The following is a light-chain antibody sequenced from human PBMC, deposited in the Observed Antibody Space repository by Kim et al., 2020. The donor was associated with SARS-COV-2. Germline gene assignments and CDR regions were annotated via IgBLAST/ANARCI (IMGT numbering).Light chain of an antibody. CDR3: QQSYSTPLT. CDR1: QSISSY. J-gene: IGKJ4*01. CDR2: AAS. V-gene: IGKV1-39*01. Sequence: ASVGDRVTITCRASQSISSYLTWYQQKPGKAPTLLIYAASSLQSGVPSMFSGSGSGTDFTLTISSLQPEDFSTYYCQQSYSTPLTFGGGTKVDIK.